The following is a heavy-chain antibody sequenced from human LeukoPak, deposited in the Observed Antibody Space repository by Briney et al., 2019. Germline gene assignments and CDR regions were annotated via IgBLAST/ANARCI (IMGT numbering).Heavy chain of an antibody. D-gene: IGHD3-9*01. V-gene: IGHV4-4*07. CDR2: IYTSGST. CDR1: GGSISSYY. CDR3: ARDYDVLTAYPPTQLFDP. Sequence: SETLSLTCTVSGGSISSYYWSWIRQPAGKGLEWIGRIYTSGSTNYNPSLKSRVTMSVDTSKNQFSLHLNSVSAAGTAGYYCARDYDVLTAYPPTQLFDPWGQGTLVTVSS. J-gene: IGHJ5*02.